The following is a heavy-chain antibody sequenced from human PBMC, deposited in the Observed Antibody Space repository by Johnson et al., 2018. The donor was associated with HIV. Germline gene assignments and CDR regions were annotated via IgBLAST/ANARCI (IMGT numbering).Heavy chain of an antibody. D-gene: IGHD3-10*01. J-gene: IGHJ3*02. V-gene: IGHV3-23*04. CDR3: ARDLYYGSGSYYPGQSRDAFDI. CDR2: IGASGGRT. Sequence: VQLVESGGGVVQPGRSLRLSCAASGLTFSNYAMSWVRQGPGKGLEWVSAIGASGGRTFYADSVKGRFTISRDNSKNTLYLQMNSLRAEDTALYYCARDLYYGSGSYYPGQSRDAFDIWGQGTMVTVSS. CDR1: GLTFSNYA.